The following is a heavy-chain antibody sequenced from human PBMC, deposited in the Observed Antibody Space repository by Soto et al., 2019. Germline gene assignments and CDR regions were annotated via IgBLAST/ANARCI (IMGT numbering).Heavy chain of an antibody. Sequence: SGPTLVNPTQTLTLTCTLSGFSLSTSGMRVSWIRQPPGKALEWLARIDWDDDKFYSTSLKTRLTISKDTSKTQVVLTVTNMDPMDTATYYCARYNWNDHYFDYWGQGTLVTVSS. CDR2: IDWDDDK. CDR3: ARYNWNDHYFDY. J-gene: IGHJ4*02. CDR1: GFSLSTSGMR. D-gene: IGHD1-1*01. V-gene: IGHV2-70*04.